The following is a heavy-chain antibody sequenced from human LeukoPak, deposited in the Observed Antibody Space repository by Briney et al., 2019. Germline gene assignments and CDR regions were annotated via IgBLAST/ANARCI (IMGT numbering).Heavy chain of an antibody. D-gene: IGHD3-10*01. CDR2: ISWDSGNT. J-gene: IGHJ4*02. CDR1: GFTFNDYA. V-gene: IGHV3-43D*03. Sequence: PGGSLRLSCAASGFTFNDYAMHWVRQAPGKGLEWVSLISWDSGNTYYADSVKGRFTISRDNSKNTLYLQMNSLRAEDTAVYYCAKDRAPTGVPRAFDYWGQGTLVTVSS. CDR3: AKDRAPTGVPRAFDY.